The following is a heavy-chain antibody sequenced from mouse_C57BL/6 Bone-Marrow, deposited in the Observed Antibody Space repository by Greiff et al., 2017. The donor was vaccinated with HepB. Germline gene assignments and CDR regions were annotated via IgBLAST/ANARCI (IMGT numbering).Heavy chain of an antibody. Sequence: EVKLVESGGGLVQPGGSLKLSCAASGFTFSDYYMYWVRQTPEKRLEWVAYISNGGGSTYYPDTVKGRFTISRDNAKNTLYLQMSRLKSEDTAMYYCARESNYGVYFDYWGQGTTLTVSS. CDR3: ARESNYGVYFDY. V-gene: IGHV5-12*01. D-gene: IGHD2-5*01. CDR1: GFTFSDYY. J-gene: IGHJ2*01. CDR2: ISNGGGST.